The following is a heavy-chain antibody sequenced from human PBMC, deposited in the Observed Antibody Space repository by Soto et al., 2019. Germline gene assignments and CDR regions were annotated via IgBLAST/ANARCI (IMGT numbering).Heavy chain of an antibody. Sequence: QVQLVQSGAEVKKPGASVKVSCKASGYTFTSYGISWVRQAPGQGLEWMGWISAYNGNTNYAQKFQGRVTITADESTSTAYMELSSLRSEDTAVYYCARNYGSGRYYYYGMDVWGQGTTVTVSS. J-gene: IGHJ6*02. CDR2: ISAYNGNT. CDR1: GYTFTSYG. D-gene: IGHD3-10*01. CDR3: ARNYGSGRYYYYGMDV. V-gene: IGHV1-18*01.